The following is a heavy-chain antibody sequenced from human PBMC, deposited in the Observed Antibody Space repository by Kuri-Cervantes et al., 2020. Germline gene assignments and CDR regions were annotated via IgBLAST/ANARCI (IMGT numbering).Heavy chain of an antibody. D-gene: IGHD2-15*01. J-gene: IGHJ6*03. CDR2: IIPIFGTA. CDR1: VYTFTRYY. Sequence: SVNVSCKASVYTFTRYYMHWVRQAPGQGLEWMGGIIPIFGTANYAQKFQGRVTITADKSTSTAYMELSSLRSEDTAVYYCARGGCSGGSCYTKYYYYMDVWGKGTTVTVSS. V-gene: IGHV1-69*06. CDR3: ARGGCSGGSCYTKYYYYMDV.